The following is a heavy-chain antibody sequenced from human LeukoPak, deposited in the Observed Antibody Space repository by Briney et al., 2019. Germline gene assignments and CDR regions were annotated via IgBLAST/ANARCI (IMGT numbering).Heavy chain of an antibody. CDR2: IKSKTDGGTT. CDR1: GFTLSNVW. CDR3: TTGALVRGFERKPQRFYDMDV. J-gene: IGHJ6*04. V-gene: IGHV3-15*01. D-gene: IGHD3-10*01. Sequence: PGGSLSLFCGVCGFTLSNVWMRWVREAPGKGVEWVGRIKSKTDGGTTDYAAPVKGRFTISRDDSKNTLYLQMNSLKTDDTAVYYCTTGALVRGFERKPQRFYDMDVRGKGTTVTVSS.